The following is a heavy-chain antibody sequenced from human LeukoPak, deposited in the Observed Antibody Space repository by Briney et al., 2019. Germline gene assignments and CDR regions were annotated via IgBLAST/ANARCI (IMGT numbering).Heavy chain of an antibody. Sequence: SVKVSCKASGGTFSSYAISGVRQAPGQGLEWMGGIIPIFGTANYAQKFQGRVTITTDESTSTDYMELSSLTPEDTAVYYCARPSGDDRSGYHTGGWGEDYYYYMDVWGKGTTVTVSS. CDR1: GGTFSSYA. D-gene: IGHD3-22*01. CDR2: IIPIFGTA. V-gene: IGHV1-69*05. CDR3: ARPSGDDRSGYHTGGWGEDYYYYMDV. J-gene: IGHJ6*03.